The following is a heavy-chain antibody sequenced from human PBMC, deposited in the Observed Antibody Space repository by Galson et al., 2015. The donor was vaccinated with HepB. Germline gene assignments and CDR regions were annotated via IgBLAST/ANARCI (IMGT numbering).Heavy chain of an antibody. V-gene: IGHV3-23*01. J-gene: IGHJ5*02. CDR2: ISGSGGSI. CDR1: GFTSSNYA. Sequence: SLRLSCAASGFTSSNYAMSWVRQAPGKGLEWVSAISGSGGSIYYADSVKGRFTISRDNSKNTLYLQMNSLRAEDTAVYYCAKDISIYGDYVGRQFDPWGQGTLVTVSS. D-gene: IGHD4-17*01. CDR3: AKDISIYGDYVGRQFDP.